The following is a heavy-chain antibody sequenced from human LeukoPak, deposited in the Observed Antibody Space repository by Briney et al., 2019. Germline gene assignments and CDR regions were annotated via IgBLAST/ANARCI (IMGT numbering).Heavy chain of an antibody. V-gene: IGHV3-66*01. Sequence: GGSLRLSCAASGFTVSSNYINWVRQAPGKGLEWVSLIYGSTSADYADSVKGRFTISRDTSMNTVYLQMNSLRAEDTAVYYCARLDFGDDYWGQGTLVTVSS. CDR1: GFTVSSNY. CDR3: ARLDFGDDY. J-gene: IGHJ4*02. CDR2: IYGSTSA. D-gene: IGHD4-17*01.